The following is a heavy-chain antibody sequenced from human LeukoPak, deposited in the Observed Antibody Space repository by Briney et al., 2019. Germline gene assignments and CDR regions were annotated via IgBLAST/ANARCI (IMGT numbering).Heavy chain of an antibody. V-gene: IGHV4-39*07. Sequence: SETLSLTCTVSGGSISSSSYYWGWIRQPPGKGLEWIGSIYYSGSTYYNPSLKSRVTISVDTSKNQFSLKLSSVTAADTAVYYCAREKKWLVDDYWGQGTLVTVSS. CDR3: AREKKWLVDDY. CDR1: GGSISSSSYY. J-gene: IGHJ4*02. D-gene: IGHD6-19*01. CDR2: IYYSGST.